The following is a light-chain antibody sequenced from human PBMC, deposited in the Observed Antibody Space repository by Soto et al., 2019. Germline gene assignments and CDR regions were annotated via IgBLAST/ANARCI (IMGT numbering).Light chain of an antibody. J-gene: IGLJ1*01. V-gene: IGLV2-23*01. CDR3: CSYAGSSTYV. Sequence: QSVLTQPASVSGSPGQSITISCTGTSSDVGSYNLVSWYQQHPGKAPKLMIYEGSKGPSGVSNRFSGSKSGNTASLTISGLQAEDEADYYCCSYAGSSTYVFGTGTKVTVL. CDR1: SSDVGSYNL. CDR2: EGS.